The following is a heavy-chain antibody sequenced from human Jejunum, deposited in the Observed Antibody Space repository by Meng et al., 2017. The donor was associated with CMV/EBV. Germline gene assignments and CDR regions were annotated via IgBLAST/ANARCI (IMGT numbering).Heavy chain of an antibody. D-gene: IGHD3-16*01. V-gene: IGHV3-21*01. CDR1: GITFSRSS. CDR3: ARDLWGGFDY. CDR2: ITKSSSNT. Sequence: SSAASGITFSRSSTNWVRQAPGKGLEWVSSITKSSSNTYDTDSVKGRFTISRDNAKNSLYLQMNSLRAEDTAVYYCARDLWGGFDYWGQGTLVTVSS. J-gene: IGHJ4*02.